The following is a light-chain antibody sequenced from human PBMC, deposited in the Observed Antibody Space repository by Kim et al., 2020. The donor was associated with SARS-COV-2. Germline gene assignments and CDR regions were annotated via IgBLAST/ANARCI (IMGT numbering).Light chain of an antibody. V-gene: IGKV3-15*01. CDR1: KSVNTN. J-gene: IGKJ2*01. CDR3: QKYHSWPPMYT. CDR2: DAS. Sequence: QGERETLDCRASKSVNTNLVWYQKKPGQATRLLIYDASTRATGGPARLSGSGSGTDFTLTINGLQSEDFAVYYCQKYHSWPPMYTFGQGNKLEI.